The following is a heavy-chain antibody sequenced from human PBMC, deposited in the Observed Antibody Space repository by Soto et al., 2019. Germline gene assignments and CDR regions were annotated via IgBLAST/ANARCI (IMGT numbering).Heavy chain of an antibody. CDR3: AREEDDFWSGMGY. V-gene: IGHV1-69*13. J-gene: IGHJ4*02. CDR2: IIPIFGTA. Sequence: SVKVSCKASGYTFTSYGISWVRQAPGQGLEWMGGIIPIFGTANYAQKFQGRVTITADESTSTAYMELSSLRSEDTAVYYCAREEDDFWSGMGYWGQGTLVTVS. D-gene: IGHD3-3*01. CDR1: GYTFTSYG.